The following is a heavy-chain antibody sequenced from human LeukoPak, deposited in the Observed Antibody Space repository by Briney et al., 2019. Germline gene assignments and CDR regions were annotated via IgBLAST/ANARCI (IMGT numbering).Heavy chain of an antibody. J-gene: IGHJ5*02. CDR3: RGGGYGSGSVNWFDP. D-gene: IGHD3-10*01. Sequence: ASVKVSCKASGYTFTSYYIHWGRQPPGQGLDWMGWINPNNAGTNYAQKFHGRVAITTQASSSTPYLVLRSLISHDTAVYYCRGGGYGSGSVNWFDPWGQGTLVTVSS. CDR2: INPNNAGT. CDR1: GYTFTSYY. V-gene: IGHV1-2*02.